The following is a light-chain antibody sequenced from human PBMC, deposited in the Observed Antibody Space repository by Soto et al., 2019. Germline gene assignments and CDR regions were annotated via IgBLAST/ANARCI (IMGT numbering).Light chain of an antibody. Sequence: EIVLTQSPGTLSLSPGERATLSCRASQSVSSSYLAWYQQKPGQAPRLLIYGASSRATGIPDRFSGSGSGTDFTLTISRLEPEDFAVYYCHQYVSLPLTFGGGTKVEIK. CDR2: GAS. J-gene: IGKJ4*01. V-gene: IGKV3-20*01. CDR3: HQYVSLPLT. CDR1: QSVSSSY.